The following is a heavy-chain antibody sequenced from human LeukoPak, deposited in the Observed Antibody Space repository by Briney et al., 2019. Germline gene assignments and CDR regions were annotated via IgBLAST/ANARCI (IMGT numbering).Heavy chain of an antibody. J-gene: IGHJ5*02. V-gene: IGHV4-39*01. CDR1: GDSISSDTYY. CDR3: ARHGGRERGGWYYGSGSLPRDWFDP. D-gene: IGHD3-10*01. Sequence: PSETLSLTCTVSGDSISSDTYYWSWIRQPPGKGLEWIGEINHSGSTNYNPSLKSRVTISVDTSKNQFSLKLSSVTAADTAVYYCARHGGRERGGWYYGSGSLPRDWFDPWGQGTLVTVSS. CDR2: INHSGST.